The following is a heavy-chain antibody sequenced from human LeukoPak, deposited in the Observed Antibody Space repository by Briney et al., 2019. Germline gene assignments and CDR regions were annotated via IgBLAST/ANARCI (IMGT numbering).Heavy chain of an antibody. Sequence: GGSLRLSCAASGFTFSSSAMSWVRQAPGKGLEWVSSISARGIITYYADSVKGRFTISRDNSKNTLYLQMNSLRGDDIGVYYCAKSFDFSNGHSPILTPFDSWGQGTLVSVSS. CDR2: ISARGIIT. CDR3: AKSFDFSNGHSPILTPFDS. CDR1: GFTFSSSA. D-gene: IGHD3-3*01. J-gene: IGHJ4*02. V-gene: IGHV3-23*01.